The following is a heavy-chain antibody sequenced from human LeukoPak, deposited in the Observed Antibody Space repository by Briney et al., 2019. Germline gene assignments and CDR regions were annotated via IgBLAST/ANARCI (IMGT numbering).Heavy chain of an antibody. J-gene: IGHJ4*02. CDR2: INAGNGNT. Sequence: GASVKVSCKASGYTFTGYTIHWVRQAPGQRLEWMGWINAGNGNTKYSQEFQDRVTITRDTFASTAYMELSSLRSEDTAVYYCARDLYSIGGGVDYWGQGTLVTVSS. D-gene: IGHD3-3*01. CDR1: GYTFTGYT. CDR3: ARDLYSIGGGVDY. V-gene: IGHV1-3*03.